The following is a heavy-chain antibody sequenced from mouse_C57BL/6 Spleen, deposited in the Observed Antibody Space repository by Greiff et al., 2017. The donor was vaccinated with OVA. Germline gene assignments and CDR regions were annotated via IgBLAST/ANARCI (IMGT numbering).Heavy chain of an antibody. V-gene: IGHV1-26*01. CDR3: ARAEDSPWYFDV. CDR1: GYTFTDYY. CDR2: INPNNGGT. Sequence: VQLQQSGPELVKPGASVKISCKASGYTFTDYYMNWVKQSHGKSLEWIGDINPNNGGTSYNQKFKGKATLTVDKSSSTAYMELRSLTSEDSAVYYCARAEDSPWYFDVWGTGTTVTVSS. J-gene: IGHJ1*03.